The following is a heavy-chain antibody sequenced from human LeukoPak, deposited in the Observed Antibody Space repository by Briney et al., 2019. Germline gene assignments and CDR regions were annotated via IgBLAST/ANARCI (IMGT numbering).Heavy chain of an antibody. Sequence: GESLKISCKGSGFSFTSYWIGWVRQLPGKGLEWMGIIYPGDSDTRYSPSFQGQVTISADKSISTAYLQWSSLKASDTAMYYCARGDYGDFRVFYTLFDYWGQGTLVTVSS. V-gene: IGHV5-51*01. CDR3: ARGDYGDFRVFYTLFDY. D-gene: IGHD4-17*01. J-gene: IGHJ4*02. CDR2: IYPGDSDT. CDR1: GFSFTSYW.